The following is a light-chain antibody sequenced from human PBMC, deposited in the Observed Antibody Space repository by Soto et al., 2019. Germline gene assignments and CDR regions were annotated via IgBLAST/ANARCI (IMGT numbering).Light chain of an antibody. CDR1: QSISSW. Sequence: DIQMTQSPSTLSASVGDRVTITCRASQSISSWLAWYQQKPGKAPKLLIYDASSLESGVPSRFSGSGSGKEFTLTISSLQPDDFATYYCKQYNSYSRTFGQGTKVDIX. V-gene: IGKV1-5*01. J-gene: IGKJ1*01. CDR3: KQYNSYSRT. CDR2: DAS.